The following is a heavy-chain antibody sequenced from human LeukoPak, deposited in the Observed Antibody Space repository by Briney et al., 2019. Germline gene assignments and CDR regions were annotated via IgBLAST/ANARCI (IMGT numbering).Heavy chain of an antibody. CDR3: AKVLAYSNYEGDAFDI. Sequence: GGSLRLSCAASGFGFSSYSMNWVRQAPGKGLEWVSSISSSTSYIYYADSVKGRFTISGDNAKNSLYLQMNSLRVEDTAVYYCAKVLAYSNYEGDAFDIWGQGTMVTVSS. J-gene: IGHJ3*02. CDR1: GFGFSSYS. V-gene: IGHV3-21*01. D-gene: IGHD4-11*01. CDR2: ISSSTSYI.